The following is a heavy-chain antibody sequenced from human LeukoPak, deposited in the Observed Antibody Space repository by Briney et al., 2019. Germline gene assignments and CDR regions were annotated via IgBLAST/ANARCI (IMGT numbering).Heavy chain of an antibody. V-gene: IGHV4-38-2*02. CDR2: MYHSGTT. CDR3: VMDKGPWGYDTLDI. CDR1: GYSITDGHY. J-gene: IGHJ3*02. D-gene: IGHD7-27*01. Sequence: PSETLSLTCTVSGYSITDGHYWGWIRQTPGKGLEWIASMYHSGTTYYNFSLKSRVTVSVDTSKNQFSLKLRSVTAADRAFYYCVMDKGPWGYDTLDIWGQGTMVTVSS.